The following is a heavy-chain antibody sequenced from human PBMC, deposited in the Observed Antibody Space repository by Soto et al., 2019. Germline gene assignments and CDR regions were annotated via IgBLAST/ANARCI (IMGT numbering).Heavy chain of an antibody. CDR1: GFSLTTGGVA. CDR2: IYWDDDK. Sequence: QITLKESGPTLVKPTQTLTLTCTFSGFSLTTGGVAVGWIRQPPGKALEWLALIYWDDDKRYSPSLKSRLSITTDSSKNQLVLTMTNMDPVDTAPYYCAHSECSGADCSSRWYFALWGRGTLVTVSS. D-gene: IGHD2-15*01. J-gene: IGHJ2*01. CDR3: AHSECSGADCSSRWYFAL. V-gene: IGHV2-5*02.